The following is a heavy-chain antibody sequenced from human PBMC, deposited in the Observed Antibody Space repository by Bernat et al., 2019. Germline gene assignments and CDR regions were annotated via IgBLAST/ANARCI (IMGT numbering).Heavy chain of an antibody. V-gene: IGHV1-18*01. D-gene: IGHD2-15*01. CDR2: ISAYNGNT. J-gene: IGHJ5*02. CDR1: GYTFTSYG. Sequence: QVQLVQSGAEVKKPGASVKVSCKASGYTFTSYGISWVRQAPGQGLEWMGWISAYNGNTNYAQKPQGRFTMTTDTSTSTAYMELRSMRSEDTAVYYCAREGPFRRRSPLVVAAYNWFDPWGQGTLVTVSS. CDR3: AREGPFRRRSPLVVAAYNWFDP.